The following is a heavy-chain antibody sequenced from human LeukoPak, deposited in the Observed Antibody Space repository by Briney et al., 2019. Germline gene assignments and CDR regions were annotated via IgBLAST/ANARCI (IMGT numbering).Heavy chain of an antibody. V-gene: IGHV3-30*18. CDR2: ISYDGSNK. CDR1: GFTFSSYG. D-gene: IGHD1-26*01. J-gene: IGHJ3*02. CDR3: AKDFPGGSYEDDVFDI. Sequence: GRSLRLSCAASGFTFSSYGMHGVRQAPGKGLEWVAVISYDGSNKYYADSVKGRFTISRDNSKNTLYLQMNSLRAEDTAVYYCAKDFPGGSYEDDVFDIWGQGTMVTVSS.